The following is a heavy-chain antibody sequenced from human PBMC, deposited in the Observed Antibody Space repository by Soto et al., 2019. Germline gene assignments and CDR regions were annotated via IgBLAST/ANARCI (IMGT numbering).Heavy chain of an antibody. CDR2: ISGSGGNT. D-gene: IGHD3-9*01. Sequence: PGGSLRLSCAASGFTFSSYAMSWVRQAPGKGLEWVSGISGSGGNTYYADSVKGRFTISRDNSKNTLYLQMNSLRAEDTAVYYCASRIPILTGYNVWGQGTTVTVSS. CDR3: ASRIPILTGYNV. J-gene: IGHJ6*02. V-gene: IGHV3-23*01. CDR1: GFTFSSYA.